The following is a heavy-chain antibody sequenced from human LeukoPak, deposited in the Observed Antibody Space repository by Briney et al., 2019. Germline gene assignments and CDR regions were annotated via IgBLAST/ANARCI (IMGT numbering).Heavy chain of an antibody. Sequence: SETPSLTCAVYGGSFSGYYWSWIRQPPGKGLEWIGEINHSGSTNYNPSPKSRVTISVDTSKNQFSLKLSSVTAADTAAYYCARGGAGLRYFDWLSSWFDPWGQGTLVTVSS. CDR1: GGSFSGYY. D-gene: IGHD3-9*01. V-gene: IGHV4-34*01. CDR2: INHSGST. CDR3: ARGGAGLRYFDWLSSWFDP. J-gene: IGHJ5*02.